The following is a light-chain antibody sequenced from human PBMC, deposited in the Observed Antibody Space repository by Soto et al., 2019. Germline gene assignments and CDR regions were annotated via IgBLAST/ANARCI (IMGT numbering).Light chain of an antibody. CDR3: QQSYSTPPA. CDR2: AAS. Sequence: DIQMTQSPSSLSASVGDRVTITCRASQSISSYLNWYQQKPGKAPTLLIYAASSLQSGVTSRFSGSGSGTDFTLTISSLQPEDFATYYCQQSYSTPPAFGQGTKVEIK. V-gene: IGKV1-39*01. CDR1: QSISSY. J-gene: IGKJ1*01.